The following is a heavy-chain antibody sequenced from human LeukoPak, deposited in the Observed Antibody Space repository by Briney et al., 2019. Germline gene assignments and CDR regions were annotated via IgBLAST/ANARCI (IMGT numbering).Heavy chain of an antibody. Sequence: QPGRSLRLSCAASGFTFRSYAMHWVRQAPGKGLEWVAVIWYDGSIKYYEDSVRGRFTISRDNSKNALYLQMNSLRAEDTAVYHCARDRLYYYDSGSPLTYDGFDIWGQGTMVTVSS. CDR3: ARDRLYYYDSGSPLTYDGFDI. V-gene: IGHV3-33*01. J-gene: IGHJ3*02. CDR1: GFTFRSYA. CDR2: IWYDGSIK. D-gene: IGHD3-10*01.